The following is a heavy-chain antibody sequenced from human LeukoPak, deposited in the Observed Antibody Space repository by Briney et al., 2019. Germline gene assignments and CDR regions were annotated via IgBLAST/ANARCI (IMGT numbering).Heavy chain of an antibody. CDR2: INHSGST. J-gene: IGHJ4*02. Sequence: PSETLSLTCAVYGGSFSGYYWSWIRQPPGKGLEWIGEINHSGSTNYNPSLKSRVTISVDTSKNQFSLKLSSVTAADTAVYYCARGRGAQDFRGYSYGYNGYYFDYWGQGTLVTVSS. V-gene: IGHV4-34*01. D-gene: IGHD5-18*01. CDR1: GGSFSGYY. CDR3: ARGRGAQDFRGYSYGYNGYYFDY.